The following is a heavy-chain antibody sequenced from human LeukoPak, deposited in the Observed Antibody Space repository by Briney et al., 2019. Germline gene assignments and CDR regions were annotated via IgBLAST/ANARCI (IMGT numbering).Heavy chain of an antibody. CDR2: IRYDGSNK. J-gene: IGHJ6*03. Sequence: PGGSLRLSCAASGFTFSSYGMHWVRQAPGKGLEWVAFIRYDGSNKYYADSVKGRFTISRDNSKNTLYLQMNSLRAEDTAVYYCAKDGFKATVTTWYYYYYMDVWGKGTTVAVSS. V-gene: IGHV3-30*02. D-gene: IGHD4-11*01. CDR1: GFTFSSYG. CDR3: AKDGFKATVTTWYYYYYMDV.